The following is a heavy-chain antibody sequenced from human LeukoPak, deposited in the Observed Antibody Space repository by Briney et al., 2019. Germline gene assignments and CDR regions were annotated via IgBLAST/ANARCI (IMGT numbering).Heavy chain of an antibody. D-gene: IGHD3-10*01. CDR2: ISSSGSTI. V-gene: IGHV3-48*04. CDR1: GFTFSSYS. J-gene: IGHJ6*03. CDR3: ARDSKMVRGVIYYYYMDV. Sequence: GGSLRLSCAASGFTFSSYSMNWVRQAPGKGLEWVSYISSSGSTIYYADSVKGRFTISRDNAKNSLYLQMNSLRAEDTAVYYCARDSKMVRGVIYYYYMDVWGKGTTVTISS.